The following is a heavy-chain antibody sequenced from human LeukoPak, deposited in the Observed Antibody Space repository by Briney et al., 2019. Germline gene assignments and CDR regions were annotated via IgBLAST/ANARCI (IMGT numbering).Heavy chain of an antibody. Sequence: HPGGSLRLSCAASGFTFNSYSINWVRQAPGKGLEWVSYISSSSGTMYYADSVKGRFTISRDNSKNTLYLQMNSLRAEDTAVYYCAKIQGYYFDYWGQGTLVTVSS. D-gene: IGHD5-18*01. V-gene: IGHV3-48*01. CDR3: AKIQGYYFDY. J-gene: IGHJ4*02. CDR1: GFTFNSYS. CDR2: ISSSSGTM.